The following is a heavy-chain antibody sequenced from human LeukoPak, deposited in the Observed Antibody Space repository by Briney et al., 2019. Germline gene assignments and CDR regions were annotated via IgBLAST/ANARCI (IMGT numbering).Heavy chain of an antibody. J-gene: IGHJ4*02. CDR1: GFIFSNYG. Sequence: PGGSLRLSCAASGFIFSNYGMHWVREAAGKGLEWVALISNDGSNIYYADSVKGRFIISRDNSKNTLYLQMNSLRAEDTAVYYCAKELRGGSIWRYYFDYWGQGTLVTVSS. CDR2: ISNDGSNI. CDR3: AKELRGGSIWRYYFDY. V-gene: IGHV3-30*18. D-gene: IGHD6-13*01.